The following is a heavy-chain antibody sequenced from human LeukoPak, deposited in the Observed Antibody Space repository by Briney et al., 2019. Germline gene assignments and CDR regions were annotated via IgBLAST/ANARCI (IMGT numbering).Heavy chain of an antibody. CDR1: GFTSSSYA. Sequence: PGGSLRLSCAASGFTSSSYAMSWVRQAPGKGLEWVAVISYDGSNKYYADSVKGRFTISRDNSKNTLYLQMNSLRAEDTAVYYCAKDPSSGYHRVNWFDPWGQGTLVTVSS. CDR3: AKDPSSGYHRVNWFDP. D-gene: IGHD5-12*01. J-gene: IGHJ5*02. CDR2: ISYDGSNK. V-gene: IGHV3-30*18.